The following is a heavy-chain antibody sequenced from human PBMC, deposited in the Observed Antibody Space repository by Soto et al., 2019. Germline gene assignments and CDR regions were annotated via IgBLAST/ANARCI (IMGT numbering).Heavy chain of an antibody. CDR1: GYSFTSYW. V-gene: IGHV5-51*01. J-gene: IGHJ6*02. CDR3: ARRRRGYCSSTSCRDYYYGMDV. D-gene: IGHD2-2*01. CDR2: IYPGDSDT. Sequence: GESLKISCKVSGYSFTSYWIGWVRQMPGKGLEWMGIIYPGDSDTRYSPSFQGQVTISADKSISTAYLQWSSLKASDTAMYYCARRRRGYCSSTSCRDYYYGMDVWGQGTTVTVSS.